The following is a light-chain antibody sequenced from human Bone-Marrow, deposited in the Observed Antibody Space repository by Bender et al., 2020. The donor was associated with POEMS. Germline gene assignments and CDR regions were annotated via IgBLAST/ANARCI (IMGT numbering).Light chain of an antibody. J-gene: IGLJ3*02. CDR3: AVWDDGLNGWV. V-gene: IGLV1-44*01. CDR1: SSNIGAHA. CDR2: SSH. Sequence: QSVLTQPPSASGTPGQRVTISCSGGSSNIGAHAVNWYQHLPGTAPKLLSYSSHRRPSEVPDRFSGSRSGTSASLAISGLQSEDEADYYCAVWDDGLNGWVFGGGTKLTVL.